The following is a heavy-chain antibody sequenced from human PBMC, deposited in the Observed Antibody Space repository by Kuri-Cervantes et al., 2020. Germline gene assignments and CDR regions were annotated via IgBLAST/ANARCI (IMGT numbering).Heavy chain of an antibody. CDR2: IYQSGST. CDR3: ARPYELRYFDWPPMDV. J-gene: IGHJ6*02. CDR1: GFSISNGYY. Sequence: SETLSLTCSVSGFSISNGYYWGWIRQPPGKGLEWIGSIYQSGSTFSNPSLKSRVTISVDTSKNQFSLKLSSVTAADTAAYYCARPYELRYFDWPPMDVWGQGTTVTVSS. V-gene: IGHV4-38-2*02. D-gene: IGHD3-9*01.